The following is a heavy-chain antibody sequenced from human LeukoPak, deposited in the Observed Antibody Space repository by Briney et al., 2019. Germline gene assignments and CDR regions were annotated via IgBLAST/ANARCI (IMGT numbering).Heavy chain of an antibody. J-gene: IGHJ6*03. CDR3: ARDLAGDYVNYMDV. V-gene: IGHV3-7*01. CDR2: IKQDGREK. D-gene: IGHD4-17*01. Sequence: SGGSLILSCAVSGFTFSNYWMSWVRQAPGKGLEGAANIKQDGREKNYVDSVKGRFTISRDNAKNSLYLQMNSLRAGDTAVYYCARDLAGDYVNYMDVWGKGTTVTVSS. CDR1: GFTFSNYW.